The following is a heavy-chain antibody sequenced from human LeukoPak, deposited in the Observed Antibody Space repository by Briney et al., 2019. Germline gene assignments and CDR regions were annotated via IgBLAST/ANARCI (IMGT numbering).Heavy chain of an antibody. V-gene: IGHV6-1*01. CDR2: TYYRSKWYN. J-gene: IGHJ4*02. CDR1: GDSVSSNSAA. Sequence: SQTLSLTCAISGDSVSSNSAAWNWIRQSPSRGLEWLGRTYYRSKWYNDYAVSVKSRITINPDTSKNQFSLQLNSVTPEDTAVYYCARQMATITSFLFRLNTNFDYWGQGTLVTVSS. D-gene: IGHD5-24*01. CDR3: ARQMATITSFLFRLNTNFDY.